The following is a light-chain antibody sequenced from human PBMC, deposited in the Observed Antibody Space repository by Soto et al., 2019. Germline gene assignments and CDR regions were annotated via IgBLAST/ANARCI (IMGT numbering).Light chain of an antibody. CDR2: GAS. V-gene: IGKV3-20*01. CDR1: QSVNIY. Sequence: EIVMTQSPATVSVSPGERATLSCRASQSVNIYLAWYQQKPGQAPRLLIYGASSRATGIPDRFSGSGSGTDFTLTISRLEPEDFAVYYCQQYGSSPYTFGLGTKVDNK. CDR3: QQYGSSPYT. J-gene: IGKJ2*01.